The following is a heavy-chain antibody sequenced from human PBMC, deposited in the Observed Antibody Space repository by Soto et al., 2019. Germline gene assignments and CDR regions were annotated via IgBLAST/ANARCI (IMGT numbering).Heavy chain of an antibody. V-gene: IGHV4-59*01. CDR3: ARDSTDHWFDP. J-gene: IGHJ5*02. Sequence: LSLTCTVSGGSIGTYYWSWIRQSPGKGLEWIANIYYSGTTNYNLSLKSQVTISMDTSKNQFSLTLSSVTAADTAVYYCARDSTDHWFDPWGQGILVTVSS. CDR2: IYYSGTT. CDR1: GGSIGTYY.